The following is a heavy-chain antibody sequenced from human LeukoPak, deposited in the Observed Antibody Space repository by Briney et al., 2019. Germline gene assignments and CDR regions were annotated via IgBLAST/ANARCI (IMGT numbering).Heavy chain of an antibody. V-gene: IGHV3-43*02. CDR1: GFTLDDYA. CDR2: ISGDGGST. D-gene: IGHD3-10*01. J-gene: IGHJ6*03. Sequence: PGGSLRLSCAASGFTLDDYAMHWVRQAPGRGLEWVALISGDGGSTYYADSVKGRFTVSRDNSKNSLYLHMSSLRTEDTALFYCGKDTIPYGRSSYYMDVSGKGTTVTVSS. CDR3: GKDTIPYGRSSYYMDV.